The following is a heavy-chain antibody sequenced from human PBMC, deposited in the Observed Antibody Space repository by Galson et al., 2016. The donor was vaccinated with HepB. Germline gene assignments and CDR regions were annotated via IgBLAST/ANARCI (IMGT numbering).Heavy chain of an antibody. D-gene: IGHD3-16*01. CDR3: ARDLSHYYDTSGSWTGGD. Sequence: SVKVSCKGSGATFSSYAINWVRQAPEQGLEWMGGILPVFGTATHAQKFQGRLTISADESTSTAYMELRSLRSEDTALYYCARDLSHYYDTSGSWTGGDWGPATLVSVSS. V-gene: IGHV1-69*13. J-gene: IGHJ4*02. CDR2: ILPVFGTA. CDR1: GATFSSYA.